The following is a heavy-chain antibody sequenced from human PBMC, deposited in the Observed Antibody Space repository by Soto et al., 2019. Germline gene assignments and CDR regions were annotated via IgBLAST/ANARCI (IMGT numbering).Heavy chain of an antibody. CDR2: IRSKIYGGTT. CDR1: GFTFGDYA. J-gene: IGHJ6*02. V-gene: IGHV3-49*03. CDR3: TRDGYYYGSRTYYGMDV. D-gene: IGHD3-10*01. Sequence: EVQLVESGGGLVQPGRSLRLSFTASGFTFGDYAMNWFRQAPGKGLERVSFIRSKIYGGTTEYAASVKGRFTISRDDSESIVYLQMNSLKTEDTAVYYCTRDGYYYGSRTYYGMDVWGQGTTVTVSS.